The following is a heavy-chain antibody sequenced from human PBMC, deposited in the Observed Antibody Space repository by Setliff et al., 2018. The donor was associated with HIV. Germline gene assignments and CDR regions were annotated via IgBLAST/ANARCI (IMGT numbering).Heavy chain of an antibody. V-gene: IGHV4-4*07. J-gene: IGHJ4*02. CDR2: IQTSEGT. D-gene: IGHD4-17*01. CDR3: ARTPYGEQSHFHY. CDR1: GGSISTDY. Sequence: SETLSLTCTVSGGSISTDYWTWVRQSAGKGLEWIGRIQTSEGTKYNPSLNSRVTVSIDTPKNQFSLNLTSVTAADTAVYYCARTPYGEQSHFHYWGQGTLVTVSS.